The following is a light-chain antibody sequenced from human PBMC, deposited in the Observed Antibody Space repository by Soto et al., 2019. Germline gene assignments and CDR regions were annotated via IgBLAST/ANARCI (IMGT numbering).Light chain of an antibody. Sequence: EIVLTQSPATLSLSPGERATLSCRASQSVSSYLAWYQQKPGQAPRLLIYDASNRATGIPARFSGSGPGTDFTLTISSLEPEDFAVYYCQQRSNWPRTFGQGTKLEI. CDR3: QQRSNWPRT. J-gene: IGKJ2*01. CDR1: QSVSSY. V-gene: IGKV3-11*01. CDR2: DAS.